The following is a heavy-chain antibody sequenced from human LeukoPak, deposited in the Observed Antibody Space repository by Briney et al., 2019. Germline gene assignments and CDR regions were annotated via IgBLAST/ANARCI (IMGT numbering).Heavy chain of an antibody. Sequence: SETLSLTCTVSGGSISSGSYYWGWIRQPPGKGLEWIGSIYYSGSTYYNPSLKSRVTISVDTSKNQFSLKLSSVTAADTAVYYCARHAEVQLGVGVDYWGQGTLVTVSS. D-gene: IGHD5-18*01. CDR3: ARHAEVQLGVGVDY. J-gene: IGHJ4*02. CDR1: GGSISSGSYY. V-gene: IGHV4-39*01. CDR2: IYYSGST.